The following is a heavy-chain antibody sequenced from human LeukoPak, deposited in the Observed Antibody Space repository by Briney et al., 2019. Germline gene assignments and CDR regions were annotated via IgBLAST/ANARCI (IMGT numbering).Heavy chain of an antibody. CDR2: ISGSGGST. CDR3: AYCSAGGCSGSPVDY. CDR1: GFTFSNFA. Sequence: PGGSLRLSCTASGFTFSNFAMYWVRQAPGEGLEWVADISGSGGSTYYADSVKDRFTISRDNSKNTLYLQMNSLRAEDTAVYYCAYCSAGGCSGSPVDYWVQGTQVTVSS. V-gene: IGHV3-23*01. J-gene: IGHJ4*02. D-gene: IGHD2-15*01.